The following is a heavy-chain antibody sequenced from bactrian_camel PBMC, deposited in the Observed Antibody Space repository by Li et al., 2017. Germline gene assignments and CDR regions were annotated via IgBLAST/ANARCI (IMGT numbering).Heavy chain of an antibody. J-gene: IGHJ6*01. CDR3: SADLCSGGLMRPHHFRY. Sequence: HVQLVESGGGSVQAGGSLGLSCGVSRHVIGTYCMGWLRQSPGKEREGVAAIFSGGRSTHYVDSVKGRFTISQDGRNTVSLQMGSLRPEDSAMYYCSADLCSGGLMRPHHFRYRGHGTQVTVS. CDR2: IFSGGRST. V-gene: IGHV3S56*01. CDR1: RHVIGTYC. D-gene: IGHD7*01.